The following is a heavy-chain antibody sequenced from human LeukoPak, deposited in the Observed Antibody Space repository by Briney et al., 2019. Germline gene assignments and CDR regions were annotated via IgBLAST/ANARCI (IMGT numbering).Heavy chain of an antibody. CDR2: IYHSGST. CDR3: ARRENYYYYMDV. CDR1: GFTVSSNY. Sequence: LRLSCAAFGFTVSSNYMSWVRQPPGKGLEWIGYIYHSGSTYYNPSLKSRVTISVDRSKNQFSLKLSSVTAADTAVYYCARRENYYYYMDVWGKGTTVTVSS. J-gene: IGHJ6*03. V-gene: IGHV4-30-2*01.